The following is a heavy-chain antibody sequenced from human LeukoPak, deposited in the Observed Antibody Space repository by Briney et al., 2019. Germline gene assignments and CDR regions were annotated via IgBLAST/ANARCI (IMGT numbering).Heavy chain of an antibody. CDR3: ARAAPLVAVVWGSQPPSPTD. J-gene: IGHJ4*02. D-gene: IGHD3-16*01. Sequence: GGSLRLSCAASGFSFSNFWMGWVRQAPGKGLEWVANMNQDGSQRNYVDSVKGRFTISRDSANNSVYLQLNSLRAEDTAVYYCARAAPLVAVVWGSQPPSPTDWGQGTLVTVSS. CDR2: MNQDGSQR. V-gene: IGHV3-7*01. CDR1: GFSFSNFW.